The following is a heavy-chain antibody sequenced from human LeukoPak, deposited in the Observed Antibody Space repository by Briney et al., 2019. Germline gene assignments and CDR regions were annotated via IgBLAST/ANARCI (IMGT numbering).Heavy chain of an antibody. J-gene: IGHJ4*02. CDR1: GFTFSSYG. Sequence: GGSLRLSCAASGFTFSSYGMHWVRQAPGKGLEWVAVISYDGSIKYYADSVKGRFTISRDNSKNTLYLQMNSLRAEDTAVYYCARTGQGIDYWGQGTLVTVSS. D-gene: IGHD3-10*01. CDR3: ARTGQGIDY. V-gene: IGHV3-30*03. CDR2: ISYDGSIK.